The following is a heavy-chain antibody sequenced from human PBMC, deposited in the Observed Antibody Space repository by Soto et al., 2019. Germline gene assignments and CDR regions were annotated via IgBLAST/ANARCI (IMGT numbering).Heavy chain of an antibody. CDR3: SRDEDFYGLDV. CDR1: GFTSDDYDYA. J-gene: IGHJ6*02. CDR2: IRGSTYGGAT. V-gene: IGHV3-49*04. Sequence: GGSLRLSCTFSGFTSDDYDYALTWVRQAPGKGLQWLGLIRGSTYGGATEYAASVKGRFTISRDDSKGITYLQMNSLKTEDTAVYYCSRDEDFYGLDVWGQGTTVTVS.